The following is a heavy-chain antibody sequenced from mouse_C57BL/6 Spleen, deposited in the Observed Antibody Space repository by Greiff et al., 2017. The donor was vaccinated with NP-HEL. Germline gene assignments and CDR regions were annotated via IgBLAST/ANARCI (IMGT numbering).Heavy chain of an antibody. V-gene: IGHV1-82*01. CDR3: AISYDGYYRPWFAY. CDR1: GYAFSSSW. CDR2: IYPGDGDT. Sequence: VQLQQSGPELVKPGASVKISCKASGYAFSSSWMNWVKQRPGKGLEWIGRIYPGDGDTNYNGKFKGKATLTADKSSSTAYMQLSSLTSEDSAVYFCAISYDGYYRPWFAYWGQGTLVTVSA. D-gene: IGHD2-3*01. J-gene: IGHJ3*01.